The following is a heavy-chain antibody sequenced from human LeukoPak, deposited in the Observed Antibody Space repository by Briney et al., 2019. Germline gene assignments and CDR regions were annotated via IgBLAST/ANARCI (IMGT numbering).Heavy chain of an antibody. CDR1: GFTFSSYE. CDR3: AELGITMIGGV. CDR2: VSSSGSTI. J-gene: IGHJ6*04. Sequence: PGGSLRLSCAASGFTFSSYEMDWVRQAPGKGLEWVSYVSSSGSTIYYADSVKGRFTISRDNAKNSLYLQMNSLRAEDTAVYYCAELGITMIGGVWGKGTTVTISS. D-gene: IGHD3-10*02. V-gene: IGHV3-48*03.